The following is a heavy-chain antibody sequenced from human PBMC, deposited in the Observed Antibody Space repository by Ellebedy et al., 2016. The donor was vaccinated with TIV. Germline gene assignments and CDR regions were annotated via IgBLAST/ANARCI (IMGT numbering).Heavy chain of an antibody. D-gene: IGHD5-24*01. CDR1: GIPFKGYG. CDR3: ARWLTYFDH. V-gene: IGHV3-43*02. Sequence: PGGSLRLSCAVSGIPFKGYGMHWVRLTPGKGLEWVSLVGGNGDITYYADSVKGRFTVSRDNRKNSLYLQMNSLRTEDTALYYCARWLTYFDHWGQGTLVTVSS. CDR2: VGGNGDIT. J-gene: IGHJ4*02.